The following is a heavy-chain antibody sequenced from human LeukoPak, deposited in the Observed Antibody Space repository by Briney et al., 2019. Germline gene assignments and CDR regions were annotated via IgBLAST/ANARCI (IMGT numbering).Heavy chain of an antibody. Sequence: ASVKVSCKASGGTFSSYAISWVRQAPGQGLEWMGGIIPIFGTANYAQKFQGRVTITADKSTSTAYMELRSLRSDDTAVYYCAREAGDSRKILTVGGDYWGQGTLVTVSS. CDR1: GGTFSSYA. D-gene: IGHD3-22*01. V-gene: IGHV1-69*06. J-gene: IGHJ4*02. CDR3: AREAGDSRKILTVGGDY. CDR2: IIPIFGTA.